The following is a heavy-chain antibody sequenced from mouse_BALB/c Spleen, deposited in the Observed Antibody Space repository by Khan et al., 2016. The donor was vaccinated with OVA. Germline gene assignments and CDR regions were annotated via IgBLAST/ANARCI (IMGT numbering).Heavy chain of an antibody. CDR1: GYSITSGYG. J-gene: IGHJ2*01. V-gene: IGHV3-1*02. Sequence: EVQLQESGPGLVKPSQSLSLTCTVTGYSITSGYGWNWIRQFPGNKLEWMGYIRSSGSTNYNPSLKSRISITRDTSKNPFFLQLNSVTTEDTATYYCARTARIKYWGQGTTLTVSS. CDR3: ARTARIKY. D-gene: IGHD1-2*01. CDR2: IRSSGST.